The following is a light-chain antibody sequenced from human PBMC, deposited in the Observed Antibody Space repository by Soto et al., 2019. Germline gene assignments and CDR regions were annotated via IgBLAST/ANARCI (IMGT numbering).Light chain of an antibody. J-gene: IGKJ1*01. CDR2: DAS. Sequence: DIQMTQSPSTLSASVGDRVTITCRASQSISSWLAWYQQKPGKVPKLLIYDASSLESGVPSSFSGSGSGTEFTLTISSLQPDDFATYYCQQYNSYSWTFGQGTKVDIK. CDR3: QQYNSYSWT. CDR1: QSISSW. V-gene: IGKV1-5*01.